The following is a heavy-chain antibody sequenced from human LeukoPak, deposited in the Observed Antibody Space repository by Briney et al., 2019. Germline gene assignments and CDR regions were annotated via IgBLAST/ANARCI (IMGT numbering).Heavy chain of an antibody. J-gene: IGHJ6*02. CDR1: GFTVNSNY. V-gene: IGHV3-66*02. Sequence: EGSLRLSCAASGFTVNSNYMSWVRQAPGKGLEWVSLIYTGGSTYYADSVRGRFTISRDNSKNTPYLQMNSLRPEDTAIYYCARGFGKAAADVFGGYTMDVWGQGTTVTVSS. D-gene: IGHD6-13*01. CDR2: IYTGGST. CDR3: ARGFGKAAADVFGGYTMDV.